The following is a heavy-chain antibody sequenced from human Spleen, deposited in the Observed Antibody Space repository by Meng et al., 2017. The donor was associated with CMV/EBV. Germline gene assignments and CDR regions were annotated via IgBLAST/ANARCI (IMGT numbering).Heavy chain of an antibody. CDR1: GYTFTGYY. D-gene: IGHD5-18*01. V-gene: IGHV1-2*02. CDR2: INPNSGGT. Sequence: ASVKVSCKASGYTFTGYYLYWVRQVPGPGLEWMGWINPNSGGTNFAQKFQGRVTMTRDTSINTAYMELRSLRSDDTAVYYCARDRGYSSDWDLHYNYYGMDVWGQGTTVTVSS. CDR3: ARDRGYSSDWDLHYNYYGMDV. J-gene: IGHJ6*02.